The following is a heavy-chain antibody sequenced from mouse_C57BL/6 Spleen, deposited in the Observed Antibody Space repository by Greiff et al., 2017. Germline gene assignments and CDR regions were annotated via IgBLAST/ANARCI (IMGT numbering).Heavy chain of an antibody. Sequence: VKLQESGAELVKPGASVKLSCKASGYTFTSYWMHWVKQRPGQGLEWIGMIHPNSGSTNYNEKFKSKATLTVDKSSSTAYMQLSSLTSEDSAVYYCARVHGSSYLYFDVWGTGTTVTVSS. V-gene: IGHV1-64*01. CDR3: ARVHGSSYLYFDV. CDR2: IHPNSGST. J-gene: IGHJ1*03. CDR1: GYTFTSYW. D-gene: IGHD1-1*01.